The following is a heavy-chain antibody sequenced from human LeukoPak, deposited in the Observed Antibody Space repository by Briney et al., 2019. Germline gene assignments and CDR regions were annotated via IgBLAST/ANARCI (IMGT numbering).Heavy chain of an antibody. V-gene: IGHV1-2*02. J-gene: IGHJ4*02. D-gene: IGHD6-19*01. CDR2: IDPSKGAP. CDR1: GYTFTGQF. Sequence: ASVNVSCKASGYTFTGQFIHWLRQAPGQGLEWMGWIDPSKGAPHYAPKFQDRATMTRDTSIATAYLEVHRLKSDDTAVYYCARSGFSTGFYLDFWGQGTLISVSS. CDR3: ARSGFSTGFYLDF.